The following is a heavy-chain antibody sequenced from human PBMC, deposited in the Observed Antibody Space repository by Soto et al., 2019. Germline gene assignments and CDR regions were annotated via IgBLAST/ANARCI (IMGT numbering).Heavy chain of an antibody. Sequence: QVQLVESGGGLVKPGGSLRLSCAASGFSFGDSYMSWIRQSAGKGLEWLSYISGGSSYTKYAESVKGRFTISRDNARRSLFLQVNGLRADDTAIYYCAKTRVADSGYYFDHWGQETMVTVSS. D-gene: IGHD3-10*01. J-gene: IGHJ4*02. CDR1: GFSFGDSY. CDR3: AKTRVADSGYYFDH. CDR2: ISGGSSYT. V-gene: IGHV3-11*05.